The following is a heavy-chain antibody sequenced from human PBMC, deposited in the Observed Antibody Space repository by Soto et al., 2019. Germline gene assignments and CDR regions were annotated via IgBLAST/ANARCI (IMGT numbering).Heavy chain of an antibody. V-gene: IGHV1-69*13. CDR3: ARGVGIAAAGLPGDYYYYGMDV. CDR2: IIPIFGTA. D-gene: IGHD6-13*01. Sequence: SVKVSCKASGGTFSSYAISWGRQAPGQGLEWMGGIIPIFGTANYAQKFQGRVTITADESTSTAYMELSSLRSEDTAVYYCARGVGIAAAGLPGDYYYYGMDVWGQGTTVTVSS. J-gene: IGHJ6*02. CDR1: GGTFSSYA.